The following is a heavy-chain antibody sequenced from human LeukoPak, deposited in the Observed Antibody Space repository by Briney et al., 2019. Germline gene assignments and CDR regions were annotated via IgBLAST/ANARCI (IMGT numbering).Heavy chain of an antibody. CDR2: ISGSGVT. D-gene: IGHD7-27*01. J-gene: IGHJ4*02. CDR1: GFTFSTSA. CDR3: AKDLNWGGR. Sequence: PGGSLRLSCAASGFTFSTSAMTWVRHAPGKGLEWVSGISGSGVTDYADSVKGRFTISRDNSKNTLYLQMNSLRAEDTAVYYCAKDLNWGGRWGQGTLVTVSS. V-gene: IGHV3-23*01.